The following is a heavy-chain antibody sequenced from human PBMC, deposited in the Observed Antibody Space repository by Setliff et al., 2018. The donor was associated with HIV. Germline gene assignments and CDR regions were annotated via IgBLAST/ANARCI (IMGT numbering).Heavy chain of an antibody. V-gene: IGHV4-34*01. CDR1: GGSFSGYY. CDR2: SNHSGST. Sequence: LSLTCDVYGGSFSGYYWSWIRQPPGKGLEWIGESNHSGSTNYNPSLKSRVTISVDTSKRQFSLKLSSVTAADTAVFYCARGPVYSSTIDYWGQGTLVTSPQ. D-gene: IGHD6-13*01. CDR3: ARGPVYSSTIDY. J-gene: IGHJ4*02.